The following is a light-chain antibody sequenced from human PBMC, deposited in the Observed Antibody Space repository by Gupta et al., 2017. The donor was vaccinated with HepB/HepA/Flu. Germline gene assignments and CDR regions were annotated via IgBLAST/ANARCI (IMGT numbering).Light chain of an antibody. Sequence: QAVVTQEPSLTVSPGGTVPLTCGSSTGAVTSGHYPYWFQQKPGQAPRTLIYDTSNKHSWTPARFSGSLLGGKAALTLSGAQPEDEAEYYCLLSYSGARGCFGGGTKLTVL. CDR2: DTS. J-gene: IGLJ2*01. CDR3: LLSYSGARGC. V-gene: IGLV7-46*01. CDR1: TGAVTSGHY.